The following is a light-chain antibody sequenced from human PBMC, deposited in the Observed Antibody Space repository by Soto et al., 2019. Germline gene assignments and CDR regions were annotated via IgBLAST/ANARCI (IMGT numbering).Light chain of an antibody. J-gene: IGKJ1*01. V-gene: IGKV1-39*01. CDR1: QSISNY. CDR3: QQGYSTPRT. CDR2: AAS. Sequence: DIQMTQSPSSLSASVGDRVTITCRASQSISNYLNWYRQNPGKAPKLLVYAASSLQSGVTSRFSGSVSGTDFTLTISSLPPEDFATYYCQQGYSTPRTFGEGTKVEIK.